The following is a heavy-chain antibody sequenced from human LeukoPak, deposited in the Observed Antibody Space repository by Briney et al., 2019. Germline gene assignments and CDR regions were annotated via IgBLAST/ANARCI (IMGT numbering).Heavy chain of an antibody. CDR2: ISAYNGNT. V-gene: IGHV1-18*01. CDR1: GYTFTSYS. D-gene: IGHD5-18*01. J-gene: IGHJ6*03. CDR3: ARAADTAMGYYYYYYMDV. Sequence: ASVKVSCKASGYTFTSYSISWVRQAPGQGLEWMGWISAYNGNTNYAQKLQGRVTMTTDTSTSTAYMELRSLRSDDTAVYYCARAADTAMGYYYYYYMDVWGKGTTVTVSS.